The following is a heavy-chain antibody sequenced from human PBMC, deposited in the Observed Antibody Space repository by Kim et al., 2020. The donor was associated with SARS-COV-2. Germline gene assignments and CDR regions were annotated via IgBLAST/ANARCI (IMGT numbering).Heavy chain of an antibody. CDR1: GFTFSSYA. CDR3: AKGVGDTGGFDY. J-gene: IGHJ4*02. V-gene: IGHV3-23*03. Sequence: GGSLRLSCAASGFTFSSYAMSWVRQAPGKGLEWVSVIYSGGSSTYYADSVKGRFTISRDNSKNTLYLQMNSLRAEDTAVYYCAKGVGDTGGFDYWGQRALVTVSS. D-gene: IGHD1-26*01. CDR2: IYSGGSST.